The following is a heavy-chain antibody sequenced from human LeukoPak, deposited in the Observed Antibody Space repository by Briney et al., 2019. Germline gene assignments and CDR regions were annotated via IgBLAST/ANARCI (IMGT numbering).Heavy chain of an antibody. D-gene: IGHD6-13*01. CDR1: GFTFSSYW. V-gene: IGHV3-7*01. J-gene: IGHJ4*02. CDR3: ARGRGGYSSSWLDY. CDR2: IKQDGSEK. Sequence: GGSLRLSCAASGFTFSSYWMSWVRQAPGKGLEWVANIKQDGSEKYYVDSVKGRFTISRDNAKNSLYLQMNSLRAEDTAVYYCARGRGGYSSSWLDYWGQGTLVTVSS.